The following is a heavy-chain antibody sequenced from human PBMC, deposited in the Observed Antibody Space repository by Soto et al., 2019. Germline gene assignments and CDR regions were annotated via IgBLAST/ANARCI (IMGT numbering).Heavy chain of an antibody. Sequence: QVHLQESGPGLVKPSGTLSLTCAVSSGSISSSNWWSWVRQPPGKGLEWIGEIYHSGSTNYNPSLKSRVTISVDKSKNQFSLKLSSVTAADTAVYYCARHPGYYGSGSYYYFDYWGQGTLVTVSS. CDR3: ARHPGYYGSGSYYYFDY. CDR1: SGSISSSNW. J-gene: IGHJ4*02. D-gene: IGHD3-10*01. CDR2: IYHSGST. V-gene: IGHV4-4*02.